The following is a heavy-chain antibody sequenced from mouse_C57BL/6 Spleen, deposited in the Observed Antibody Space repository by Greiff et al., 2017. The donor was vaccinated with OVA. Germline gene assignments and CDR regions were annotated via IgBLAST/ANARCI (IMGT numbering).Heavy chain of an antibody. V-gene: IGHV10-1*01. J-gene: IGHJ3*01. Sequence: EVQVVESGGGLVQPKGSLKLSCAASGFSFNTYAMNWVRQAPGKGLEWVARIRSKSNNYATYYADSVKDRFTISRDDSESMLYLQMNNLKTEDTAMYDCVRGSLYDYQFAYWGQGTLVTVSA. CDR2: IRSKSNNYAT. CDR1: GFSFNTYA. D-gene: IGHD2-4*01. CDR3: VRGSLYDYQFAY.